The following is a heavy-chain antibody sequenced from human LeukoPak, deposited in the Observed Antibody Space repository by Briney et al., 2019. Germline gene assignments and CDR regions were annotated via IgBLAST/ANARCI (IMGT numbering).Heavy chain of an antibody. CDR1: GFTFSSYW. Sequence: PGGSLRLSCAASGFTFSSYWMHWVRQPPGEGLVWVSRINSVGSSTSYADSVKGRFTISRDNAKNTLYLQMNSLRAEDTAVYYCATTRGYIDYWGQGTLVTVSS. D-gene: IGHD3-22*01. CDR3: ATTRGYIDY. V-gene: IGHV3-74*01. J-gene: IGHJ4*02. CDR2: INSVGSST.